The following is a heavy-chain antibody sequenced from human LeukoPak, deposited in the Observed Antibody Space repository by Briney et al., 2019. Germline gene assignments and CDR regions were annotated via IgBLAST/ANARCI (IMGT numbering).Heavy chain of an antibody. CDR1: GGTFSSYA. D-gene: IGHD1-26*01. V-gene: IGHV1-69*13. CDR3: ARPQLKYSGSWFGAFDI. J-gene: IGHJ3*02. CDR2: IIPIFGTA. Sequence: APVKVSCKASGGTFSSYAISWVRQAPGQGLEWMGGIIPIFGTANYAQKFQGRVTITADESTSTAYMELSSLRSEDTAVYYCARPQLKYSGSWFGAFDIWGQGTMVTVSS.